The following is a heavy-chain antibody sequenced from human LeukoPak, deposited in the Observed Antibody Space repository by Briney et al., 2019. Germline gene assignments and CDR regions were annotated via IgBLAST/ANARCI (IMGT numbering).Heavy chain of an antibody. D-gene: IGHD6-19*01. V-gene: IGHV3-48*03. Sequence: PGGSLRLSCAASGFTFSSYEMNWVRQAPGKGLEWVSYISSSGSTIYYADSVKGRFTISRDNAKNSLSLQMNSLRAEDTAVYYCARSLKYSSGWPNVYYYYGMDVWGQGTTVTVSS. CDR1: GFTFSSYE. CDR3: ARSLKYSSGWPNVYYYYGMDV. CDR2: ISSSGSTI. J-gene: IGHJ6*02.